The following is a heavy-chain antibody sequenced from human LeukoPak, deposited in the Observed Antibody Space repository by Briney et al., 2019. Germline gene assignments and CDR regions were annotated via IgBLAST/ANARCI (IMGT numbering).Heavy chain of an antibody. V-gene: IGHV3-21*01. CDR1: GFTFSSYS. CDR3: ARAGNGSGSSTDY. D-gene: IGHD3-10*01. CDR2: ISSSSSYI. Sequence: GGSLRLSCAASGFTFSSYSMNWVRQAPGKGLEWVSSISSSSSYIYYADSVKGRFTISRDNAKNSLYLQMNSLRAEDTAVYYVARAGNGSGSSTDYWGQGTLSPSPQ. J-gene: IGHJ4*02.